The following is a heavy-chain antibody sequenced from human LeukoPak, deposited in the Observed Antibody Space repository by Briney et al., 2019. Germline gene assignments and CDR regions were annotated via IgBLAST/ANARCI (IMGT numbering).Heavy chain of an antibody. CDR3: ARDRSVVVPAAFDS. V-gene: IGHV1-18*01. D-gene: IGHD2-2*01. Sequence: ASVKVSCKASGYTFTSYGISWVRQAPGQGLEWMGWISAYNGNTNYAQKLQGRVTMTTDTSTSTAYMELRSLRSDDTAVYYCARDRSVVVPAAFDSWGQGTLVTVSS. CDR1: GYTFTSYG. J-gene: IGHJ4*02. CDR2: ISAYNGNT.